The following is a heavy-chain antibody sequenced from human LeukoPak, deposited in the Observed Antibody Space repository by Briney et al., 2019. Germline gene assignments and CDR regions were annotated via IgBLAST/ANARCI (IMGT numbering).Heavy chain of an antibody. Sequence: SETLSLTCTVSGGSISSYYWSWIRQPPGKGLEWIGYIYYSGSTNYNPSLKSRVTISVDTSKNQFSLKLSSVTAADTAVYYCARDYGDYGGIGYWGQGTLVTVSS. V-gene: IGHV4-59*01. D-gene: IGHD4-17*01. J-gene: IGHJ4*02. CDR2: IYYSGST. CDR1: GGSISSYY. CDR3: ARDYGDYGGIGY.